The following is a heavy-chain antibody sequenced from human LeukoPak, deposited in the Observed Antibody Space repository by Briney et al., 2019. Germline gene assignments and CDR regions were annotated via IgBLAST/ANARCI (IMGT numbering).Heavy chain of an antibody. Sequence: PGGSLRLSCAASGFTVSSNYMSWVRQAPGKGLEWVSVIYSGGSKYYADSVKGRFTISRDNSKNTLYLQMNSLRAEDTAGYYWARGVEPLAANTLAYWGQGTLVTVSS. CDR2: IYSGGSK. CDR3: ARGVEPLAANTLAY. CDR1: GFTVSSNY. D-gene: IGHD1-14*01. V-gene: IGHV3-53*01. J-gene: IGHJ4*02.